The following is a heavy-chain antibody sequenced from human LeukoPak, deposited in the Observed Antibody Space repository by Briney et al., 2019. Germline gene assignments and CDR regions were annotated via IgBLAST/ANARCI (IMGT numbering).Heavy chain of an antibody. CDR2: IKQDGSEK. J-gene: IGHJ5*02. V-gene: IGHV3-7*01. Sequence: PGGSLRLSCAASGFTFSSYWMSWVRQAPGKGLEWVANIKQDGSEKYYVDSVKGRFTISRDNAKNSLYLQMNSLRAEDTAVYYCASVRSSSSWSFPNWFDPWGQGTLVTVSP. CDR3: ASVRSSSSWSFPNWFDP. D-gene: IGHD6-13*01. CDR1: GFTFSSYW.